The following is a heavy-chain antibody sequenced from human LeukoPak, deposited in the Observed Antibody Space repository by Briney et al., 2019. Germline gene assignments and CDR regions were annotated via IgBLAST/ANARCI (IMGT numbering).Heavy chain of an antibody. Sequence: GGSLRLSCAASGFTFDDYGMSWVRQAPGKGLEWVSAISGSGGSTYYADSVKGRFTISRDNSKNTLYLQMNSLRAEDTAVYYCAKAGGLPPRKPEKQDQKYYFDYWGQGTLVTVSS. CDR3: AKAGGLPPRKPEKQDQKYYFDY. CDR2: ISGSGGST. J-gene: IGHJ4*02. CDR1: GFTFDDYG. D-gene: IGHD1-26*01. V-gene: IGHV3-23*01.